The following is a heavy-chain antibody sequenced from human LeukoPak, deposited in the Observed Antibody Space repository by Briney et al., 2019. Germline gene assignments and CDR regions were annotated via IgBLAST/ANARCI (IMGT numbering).Heavy chain of an antibody. D-gene: IGHD5-12*01. CDR1: GFTFSGYW. CDR2: INHSGST. J-gene: IGHJ4*02. Sequence: GSLRLSCAASGFTFSGYWIHWVRQAPGKGLEWIGEINHSGSTTNHNPSLKSRVTMSVDTSKNQFSLKMTSVTAADTAVYYCARKSGYARDYWGQGTLVIVSS. CDR3: ARKSGYARDY. V-gene: IGHV4-34*01.